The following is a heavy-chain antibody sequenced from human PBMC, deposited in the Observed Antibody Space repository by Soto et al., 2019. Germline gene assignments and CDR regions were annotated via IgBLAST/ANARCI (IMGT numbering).Heavy chain of an antibody. CDR2: ISGTGGST. D-gene: IGHD1-26*01. V-gene: IGHV3-23*01. J-gene: IGHJ4*02. Sequence: EVQLLESGRDLVQPGGSLRLSCATSGFIYSSYAMNWVRQAPGKGLDWVSAISGTGGSTYYADSVKGRFTISRDNSKNTLYLKMYSLIVEDTAVYYCGRDERPGIVGPAYWGEGTLVTVSS. CDR1: GFIYSSYA. CDR3: GRDERPGIVGPAY.